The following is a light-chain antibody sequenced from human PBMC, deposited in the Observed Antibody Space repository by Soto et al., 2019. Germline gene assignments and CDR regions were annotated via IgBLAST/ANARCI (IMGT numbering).Light chain of an antibody. CDR2: GNS. CDR1: SSHIGAGYD. V-gene: IGLV1-40*01. J-gene: IGLJ2*01. CDR3: QSYDSSLSGVV. Sequence: QSVLTQPPSVSGAPGQRVTISCTGSSSHIGAGYDVHCYQQFPGTAPKLLIYGNSNRPSGVPDRFSGSKSGTSASLAITGLQAEDEADYYCQSYDSSLSGVVFGGETNLTVL.